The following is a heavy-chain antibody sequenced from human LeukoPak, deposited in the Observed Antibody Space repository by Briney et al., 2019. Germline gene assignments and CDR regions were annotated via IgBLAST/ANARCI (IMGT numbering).Heavy chain of an antibody. V-gene: IGHV4-59*01. Sequence: PSETLSLTCTVSGGSISSYYWSWIRQPPGKELEWIGYIYYSGSTNYNPSLKSRVTISVDTSKNQFSLKLSSVTAADTAVYYCARAQILPSYIDYWGQGTLVTVSS. CDR2: IYYSGST. CDR1: GGSISSYY. CDR3: ARAQILPSYIDY. D-gene: IGHD2-15*01. J-gene: IGHJ4*02.